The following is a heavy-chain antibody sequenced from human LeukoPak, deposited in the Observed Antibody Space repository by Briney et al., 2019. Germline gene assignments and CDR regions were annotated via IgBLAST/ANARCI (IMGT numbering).Heavy chain of an antibody. V-gene: IGHV4-59*01. D-gene: IGHD4-4*01. Sequence: SETLSLTCTVSGSSISSYYWSWIRQSPGKGLEWIGDIYYSGSTNYNPSLKSRVTISLDTSKNHFSLHLTSVTAADTAVYYCARGVSNYYFDYWGQGTLVTVSS. CDR2: IYYSGST. J-gene: IGHJ4*02. CDR1: GSSISSYY. CDR3: ARGVSNYYFDY.